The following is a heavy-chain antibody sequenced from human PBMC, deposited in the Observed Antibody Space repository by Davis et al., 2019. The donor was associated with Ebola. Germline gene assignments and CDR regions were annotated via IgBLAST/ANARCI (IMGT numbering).Heavy chain of an antibody. CDR1: GGSISSSSYY. V-gene: IGHV4-39*01. CDR2: IYYSGST. J-gene: IGHJ4*02. Sequence: MPSKTLSLTCTVSGGSISSSSYYWGWIRQPPGKGLEWIGSIYYSGSTYYNPSLKRRITIKPDTSKNQFSLHLNSVTPEDTAVYFCARGEGQWLFSYFDYWGQGTLVTVSS. CDR3: ARGEGQWLFSYFDY. D-gene: IGHD6-19*01.